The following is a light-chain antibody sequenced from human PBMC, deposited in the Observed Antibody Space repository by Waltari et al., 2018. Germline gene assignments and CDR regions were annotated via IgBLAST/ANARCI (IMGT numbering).Light chain of an antibody. CDR1: ALPKQY. V-gene: IGLV3-25*03. CDR3: QSADSSGTQKV. CDR2: QDT. Sequence: SYELTQPPSVSVSPGQTARITCSGEALPKQYVYWYQQKPGQAPLIVIHQDTERPSGIPERFSGSSSGTTGTLIISGVEADDGADYYCQSADSSGTQKVFGGGTKLTVL. J-gene: IGLJ3*02.